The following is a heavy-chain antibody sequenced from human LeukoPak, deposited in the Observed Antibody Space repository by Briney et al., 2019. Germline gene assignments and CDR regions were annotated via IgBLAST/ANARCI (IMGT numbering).Heavy chain of an antibody. CDR2: ISSNGGTT. D-gene: IGHD3-9*01. Sequence: GGSLRLSCAASGFTFSNYAIHWVRQAPGKGLEYVSVISSNGGTTYYADSVKGRFTISRDNSKNTLSLQMGGLRAEDMAVYYCAREGAGGYVGPYFDYWGHGTLVTVSS. CDR1: GFTFSNYA. J-gene: IGHJ4*01. V-gene: IGHV3-64*02. CDR3: AREGAGGYVGPYFDY.